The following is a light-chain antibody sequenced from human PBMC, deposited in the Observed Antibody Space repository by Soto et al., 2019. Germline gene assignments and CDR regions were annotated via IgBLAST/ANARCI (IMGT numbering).Light chain of an antibody. J-gene: IGKJ1*01. CDR2: DAS. Sequence: EMVLTQSAYARTLSPGESATLSCRASQSIGYYLAWYQEKPGQAPRLLIYDASIRATGIPARFSGSWSGTDFTLTINGLEPEDSAVYYCQQRGNWPPTWTFGQRTKVDI. CDR1: QSIGYY. V-gene: IGKV3-11*01. CDR3: QQRGNWPPTWT.